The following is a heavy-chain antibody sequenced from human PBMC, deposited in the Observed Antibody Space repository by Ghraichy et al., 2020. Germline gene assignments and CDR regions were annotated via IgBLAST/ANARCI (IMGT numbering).Heavy chain of an antibody. D-gene: IGHD4-17*01. V-gene: IGHV3-33*01. CDR1: GFTFSSYG. CDR2: IWYDGSNT. Sequence: GGSLRLSCAASGFTFSSYGMHWVRQAPGQGLEWVAVIWYDGSNTYYADSVKGRFTISRDNSKNTLYLHMNSLRAEDKAVYYCASDSRTVIRTHDAFDIWGEGTMVLVSS. CDR3: ASDSRTVIRTHDAFDI. J-gene: IGHJ3*02.